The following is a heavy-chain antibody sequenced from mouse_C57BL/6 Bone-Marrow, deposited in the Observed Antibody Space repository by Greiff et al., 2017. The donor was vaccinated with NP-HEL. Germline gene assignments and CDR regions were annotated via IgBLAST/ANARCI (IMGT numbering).Heavy chain of an antibody. CDR1: GFTFSDYY. CDR2: INYDGSST. Sequence: EVHLVESEGGLVQPGSSMKLSCTASGFTFSDYYMAWVRQAPEKGLEWVANINYDGSSTYYLDSLKSRVIISRDNAKNILYLQMSSLKSEDTATYYCAREDYGNYEGWFAYWGPGTLVTVSA. V-gene: IGHV5-16*01. D-gene: IGHD2-1*01. CDR3: AREDYGNYEGWFAY. J-gene: IGHJ3*01.